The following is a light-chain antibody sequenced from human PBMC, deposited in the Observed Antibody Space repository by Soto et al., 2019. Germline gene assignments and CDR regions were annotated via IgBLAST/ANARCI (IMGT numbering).Light chain of an antibody. CDR3: QQYNNWPQT. J-gene: IGKJ4*01. CDR1: QSVSSN. Sequence: EIVMTQSPATLSVSPGERATLSCRARQSVSSNLAWYQQKPDQAPRLLIYGASTRATGIPARFSGSGSGTEFTLTISSLQSEDFAVYYCQQYNNWPQTFGGGTKVEIK. CDR2: GAS. V-gene: IGKV3-15*01.